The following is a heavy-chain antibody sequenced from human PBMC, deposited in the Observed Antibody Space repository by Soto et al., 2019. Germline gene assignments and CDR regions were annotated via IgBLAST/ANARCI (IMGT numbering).Heavy chain of an antibody. V-gene: IGHV3-11*01. CDR2: ISSSGSTI. D-gene: IGHD1-26*01. Sequence: GGSLRLSCAASGFTFSDYYMSWIRQAPGKGLEWVSYISSSGSTIYYSDSVKGRFTISRDNAKNSLYLQMNSLRAEDTAVDYCARDLVWPTWAVCYYYGMDVWGQGTTVTVSS. CDR3: ARDLVWPTWAVCYYYGMDV. CDR1: GFTFSDYY. J-gene: IGHJ6*02.